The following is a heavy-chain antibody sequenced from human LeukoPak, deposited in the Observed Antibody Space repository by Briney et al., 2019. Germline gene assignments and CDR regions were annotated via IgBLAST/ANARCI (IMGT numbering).Heavy chain of an antibody. CDR1: GGSFSGYY. V-gene: IGHV4-34*01. D-gene: IGHD2-15*01. CDR2: INHSGST. Sequence: SETLSLTCAVYGGSFSGYYWSWIRQPPGKGLEWIGEINHSGSTNYNPSLKSRVTISVDTAKNQFSLKLSSVTAADTAVYYCARVVVVVAAPSFDYWGQGTLVTVSS. CDR3: ARVVVVVAAPSFDY. J-gene: IGHJ4*02.